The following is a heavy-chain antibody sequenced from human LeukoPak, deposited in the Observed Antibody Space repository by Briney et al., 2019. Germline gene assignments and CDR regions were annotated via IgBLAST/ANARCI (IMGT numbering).Heavy chain of an antibody. Sequence: GGSLRLSCAASGFTLSSYSMNWVRQAPGKGLEWVSSISSSSSYMFYADSVKGRFTISRDNAKNSLYLQMNSLRAEDTAVYYCAITMVTMVRGVIKTPFDYWGQGTLVTVSS. J-gene: IGHJ4*02. V-gene: IGHV3-21*01. CDR3: AITMVTMVRGVIKTPFDY. CDR1: GFTLSSYS. D-gene: IGHD3-10*01. CDR2: ISSSSSYM.